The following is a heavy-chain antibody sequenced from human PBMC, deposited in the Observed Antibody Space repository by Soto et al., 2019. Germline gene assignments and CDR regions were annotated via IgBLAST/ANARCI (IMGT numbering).Heavy chain of an antibody. CDR1: GESISSSSYY. Sequence: SETLSLTCIVSGESISSSSYYWGWIRQPPGKGLEWIGSIYHSGRTYYNPSLKSRVSISIDTSKNQFSLKLSSVTAADTAVYYCARRYGSGSYSAWGQGTLVTFSS. V-gene: IGHV4-39*01. D-gene: IGHD3-10*01. CDR2: IYHSGRT. J-gene: IGHJ4*02. CDR3: ARRYGSGSYSA.